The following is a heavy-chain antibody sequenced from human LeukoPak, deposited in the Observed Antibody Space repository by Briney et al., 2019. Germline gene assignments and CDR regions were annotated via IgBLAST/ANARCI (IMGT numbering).Heavy chain of an antibody. V-gene: IGHV1-69*13. J-gene: IGHJ4*02. CDR2: IIPIFGTA. D-gene: IGHD2-15*01. Sequence: ASVKVSCKASGGTFSSYAISWVRQPPGQGLEWMGGIIPIFGTANYAQKFQGRVTITADESTSTAYMELSSLRSEDTAVYYCARDLLPTRYFDYWGQGTLVTVPS. CDR3: ARDLLPTRYFDY. CDR1: GGTFSSYA.